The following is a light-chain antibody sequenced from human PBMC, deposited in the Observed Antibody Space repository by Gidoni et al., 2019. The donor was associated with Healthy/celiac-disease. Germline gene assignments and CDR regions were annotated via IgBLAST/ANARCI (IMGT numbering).Light chain of an antibody. CDR2: DAS. CDR1: QSISSY. CDR3: QQSYSTWT. V-gene: IGKV1-39*01. J-gene: IGKJ1*01. Sequence: DIQITQSPSSLSASVGDRVTITCRASQSISSYLNWYQQKPGKATKLLIYDASSLQSGVPSRFSGSGSGTGFTLTISSLQPEDFATYYWQQSYSTWTFGQGTRVEIK.